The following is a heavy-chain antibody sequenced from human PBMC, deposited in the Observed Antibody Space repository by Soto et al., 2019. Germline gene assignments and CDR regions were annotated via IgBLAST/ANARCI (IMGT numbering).Heavy chain of an antibody. V-gene: IGHV4-30-2*01. Sequence: SETLSLTCAVSGASISSGGYSWSWIRQPPGEGLEWIGYIYYSGSTYHNPSLKSRVTISLERSKNQFSLNLSSVTAADTAVYYCASFSTVSRGVFDYWGQGTLVTVSS. CDR3: ASFSTVSRGVFDY. D-gene: IGHD4-17*01. J-gene: IGHJ4*02. CDR2: IYYSGST. CDR1: GASISSGGYS.